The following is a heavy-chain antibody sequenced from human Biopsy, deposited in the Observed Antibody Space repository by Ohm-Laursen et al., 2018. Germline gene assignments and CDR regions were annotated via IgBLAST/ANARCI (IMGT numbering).Heavy chain of an antibody. CDR3: ARVSRSIYDSTFDSFNI. CDR2: IDYRGRT. D-gene: IGHD3-22*01. CDR1: GGSFSSYY. J-gene: IGHJ3*02. Sequence: SQTLSLTCSVSGGSFSSYYWIWIRQPPGKGLEWIACIDYRGRTNYNPSLKSRVSISIDKSKNQLSLRLNSVNAADTAVYYCARVSRSIYDSTFDSFNIWGPETMVTVSS. V-gene: IGHV4-59*13.